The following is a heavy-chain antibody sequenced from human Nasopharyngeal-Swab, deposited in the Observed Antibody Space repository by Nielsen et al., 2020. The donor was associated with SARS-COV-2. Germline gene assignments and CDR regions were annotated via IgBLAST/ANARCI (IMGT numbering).Heavy chain of an antibody. CDR3: ARDGRFGGALLTEMYNWFDP. J-gene: IGHJ5*01. V-gene: IGHV7-4-1*02. D-gene: IGHD3-16*01. Sequence: WVRQAPGQGLEWMGCINTNTGNPMYAQDFTGRFVFSLQKSVNTAYLQISSLKAEDTAVYYCARDGRFGGALLTEMYNWFDPWGQGTLVTVSS. CDR2: INTNTGNP.